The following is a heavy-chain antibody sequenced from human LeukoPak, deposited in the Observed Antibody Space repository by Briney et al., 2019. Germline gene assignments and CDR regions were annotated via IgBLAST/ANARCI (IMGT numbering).Heavy chain of an antibody. Sequence: GESLKISCKGFGYSFSSYWIGWVRQMPGKGLEWMGIIYPGDSDTRYSPSSQGQVTISADKSISTAYLQWNSLKASDTAMYYCARFVGACSGGSCYSDSWGQGTLVTVSS. CDR3: ARFVGACSGGSCYSDS. D-gene: IGHD2-15*01. J-gene: IGHJ4*02. CDR1: GYSFSSYW. V-gene: IGHV5-51*01. CDR2: IYPGDSDT.